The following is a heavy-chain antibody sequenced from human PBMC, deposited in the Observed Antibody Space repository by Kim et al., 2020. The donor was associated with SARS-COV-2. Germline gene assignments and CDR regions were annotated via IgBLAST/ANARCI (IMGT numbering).Heavy chain of an antibody. J-gene: IGHJ4*02. CDR2: INHSGST. D-gene: IGHD3-10*01. CDR3: AREAGMVRGMIDY. Sequence: SETLSLTCAVYGGSFSGYYWSWIRQPPGKGLEWIGEINHSGSTNYNPSLKSRVTISVDTSKNQFSLKLSSVTAADTAVYYCAREAGMVRGMIDYWGQGTLVTVSS. CDR1: GGSFSGYY. V-gene: IGHV4-34*01.